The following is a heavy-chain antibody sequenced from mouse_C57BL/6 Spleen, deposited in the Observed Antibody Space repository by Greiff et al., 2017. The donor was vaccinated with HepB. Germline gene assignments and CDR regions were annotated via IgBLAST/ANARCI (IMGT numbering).Heavy chain of an antibody. D-gene: IGHD4-1*01. CDR2: IYPGSGST. V-gene: IGHV1-55*01. CDR1: GYTFTSYW. CDR3: ARYLLGPSYYFDY. Sequence: VQLKQPGAELVKPGASVKMSCKASGYTFTSYWITWVKQRPGQGLEWIGDIYPGSGSTNYNEKFKSKATLTVDTSSSTAYMQLSSLTSEDSAVYYCARYLLGPSYYFDYWGQGTTLTVSS. J-gene: IGHJ2*01.